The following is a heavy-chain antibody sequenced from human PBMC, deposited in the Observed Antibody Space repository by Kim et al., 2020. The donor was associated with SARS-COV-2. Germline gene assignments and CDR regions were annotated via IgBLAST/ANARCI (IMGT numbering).Heavy chain of an antibody. V-gene: IGHV1-69*01. Sequence: ANYGQKFQGRVTITADASTSTAYMERSSLRSVDTAVYYCARAAAGFWFDPWGQGTLVTVSS. CDR2: A. D-gene: IGHD6-13*01. J-gene: IGHJ5*02. CDR3: ARAAAGFWFDP.